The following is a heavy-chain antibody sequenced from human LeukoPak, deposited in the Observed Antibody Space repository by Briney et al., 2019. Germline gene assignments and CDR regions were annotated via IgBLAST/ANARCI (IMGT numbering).Heavy chain of an antibody. D-gene: IGHD4-17*01. CDR3: ARVGGDRVAY. CDR2: MYNNGNT. CDR1: GLTVSSKY. J-gene: IGHJ4*02. Sequence: GGSLRLSCAASGLTVSSKYMSWVRQAPGKGLEWVSVMYNNGNTHYADSVQGRFTISRDNANNTLYLQMNSLRPEDPAVYYCARVGGDRVAYWGQGTLVTVSS. V-gene: IGHV3-53*01.